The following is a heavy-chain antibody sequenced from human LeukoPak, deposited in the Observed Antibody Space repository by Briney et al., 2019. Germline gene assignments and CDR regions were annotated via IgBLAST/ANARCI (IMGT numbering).Heavy chain of an antibody. CDR2: IQQDGSEK. CDR3: ARSGIKMVRGLIIKSPYHMDV. D-gene: IGHD3-10*01. Sequence: GGSLRLSCAASGFTFNNYWMSWVRQAPGKGLEWVANIQQDGSEKYYVDSVKGRFTISRDDAKNSLSLQMNSLRAEDTAVYYCARSGIKMVRGLIIKSPYHMDVWGKGTTVTVSS. V-gene: IGHV3-7*01. CDR1: GFTFNNYW. J-gene: IGHJ6*03.